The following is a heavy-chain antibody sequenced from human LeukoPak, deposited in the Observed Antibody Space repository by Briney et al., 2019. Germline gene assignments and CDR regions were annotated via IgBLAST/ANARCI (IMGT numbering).Heavy chain of an antibody. CDR2: INQDGSTK. CDR1: GFTFGNTW. CDR3: ARDQTGSLDY. Sequence: GGSLRLSCAVSGFTFGNTWMAGVRQTPGKGLEWVANINQDGSTKHYVDSVKGRFTIARDNAKNSLYLQMNSLRAEDTAIYYCARDQTGSLDYWGQGTLVTVSS. J-gene: IGHJ4*02. V-gene: IGHV3-7*01. D-gene: IGHD1-26*01.